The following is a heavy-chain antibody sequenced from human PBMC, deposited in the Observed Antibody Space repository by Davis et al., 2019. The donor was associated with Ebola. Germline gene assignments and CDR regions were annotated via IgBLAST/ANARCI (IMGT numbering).Heavy chain of an antibody. D-gene: IGHD2-15*01. CDR3: AKDSLGYCSGGSCYSFGIDP. Sequence: SVKVSCKASGGTFSSYAISWVRQAPGQGLEWMGRIIPILGIANYAQKFQGRVTITADKSTSTAYMELSSLRSEDTAVYYCAKDSLGYCSGGSCYSFGIDPWGQGTLVTVSS. J-gene: IGHJ5*02. CDR1: GGTFSSYA. CDR2: IIPILGIA. V-gene: IGHV1-69*04.